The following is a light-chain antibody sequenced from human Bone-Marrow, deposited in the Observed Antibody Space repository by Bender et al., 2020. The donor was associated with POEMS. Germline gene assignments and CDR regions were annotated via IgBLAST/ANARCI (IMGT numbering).Light chain of an antibody. Sequence: QSVLTQPPSASGTPGQRVTISCSGSSSNIGTNPVNWYQQLPGTAPKLLIYINNQRPSGVPDRFSGSKSGTSASRVISGLQSEDEADYYCAAWEDSLNGWVFGGGTKLTVL. CDR3: AAWEDSLNGWV. CDR2: INN. J-gene: IGLJ3*02. V-gene: IGLV1-44*01. CDR1: SSNIGTNP.